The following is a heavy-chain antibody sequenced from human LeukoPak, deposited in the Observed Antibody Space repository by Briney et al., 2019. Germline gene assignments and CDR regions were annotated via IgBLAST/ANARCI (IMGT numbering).Heavy chain of an antibody. CDR3: ASPRGGYSLYYFDY. J-gene: IGHJ4*02. D-gene: IGHD3-22*01. CDR1: GGSFSGYY. CDR2: INHSGST. Sequence: SETLSLTCAVYGGSFSGYYWSWIRQPPGKGLEWFGEINHSGSTNYNPSLKSRVTISVDTSKNQFSLKLSSVTAADTAVYYCASPRGGYSLYYFDYWGQGTLVTVSS. V-gene: IGHV4-34*01.